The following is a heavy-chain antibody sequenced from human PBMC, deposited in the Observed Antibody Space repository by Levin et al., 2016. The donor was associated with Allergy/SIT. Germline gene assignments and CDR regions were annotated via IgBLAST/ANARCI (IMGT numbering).Heavy chain of an antibody. J-gene: IGHJ5*02. CDR2: IIPIFGTA. Sequence: WVRQAPGQGLEWMGGIIPIFGTANYAQKFQGRVTITADESTSTAYMELSSLRSEDTAVYYCARVVGSMVRGVISNWFDPWGQGTLVTVSS. V-gene: IGHV1-69*01. D-gene: IGHD3-10*01. CDR3: ARVVGSMVRGVISNWFDP.